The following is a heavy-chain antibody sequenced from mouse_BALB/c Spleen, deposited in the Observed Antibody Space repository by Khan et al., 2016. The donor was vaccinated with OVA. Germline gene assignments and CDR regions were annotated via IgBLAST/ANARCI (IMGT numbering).Heavy chain of an antibody. CDR1: GYTFTNYG. Sequence: QIQLVQSGPELKKPGETVKISCKASGYTFTNYGMNWVKQAPGKGLKWMGWINTYTGEPTYADDFKGRFAFSLETSASTAYLQINNLKNEDMATYFCAIRWGDRYDDYWGQGTTLTVSS. D-gene: IGHD2-14*01. CDR2: INTYTGEP. J-gene: IGHJ2*01. V-gene: IGHV9-1*02. CDR3: AIRWGDRYDDY.